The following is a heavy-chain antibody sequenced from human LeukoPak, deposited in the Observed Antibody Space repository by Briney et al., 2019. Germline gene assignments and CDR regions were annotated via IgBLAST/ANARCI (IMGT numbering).Heavy chain of an antibody. CDR2: IISSGSTI. V-gene: IGHV3-11*01. J-gene: IGHJ4*02. CDR1: GFTFSDYD. Sequence: GGSLRLSCAASGFTFSDYDMSWIRQAPGKGLEWVSYIISSGSTIYYADSVKGRFTMSRDNAKNSLYLEMNRLRAEDTAVYYCARVYRGLTYFDYWGQGTLVTVSS. CDR3: ARVYRGLTYFDY. D-gene: IGHD1-26*01.